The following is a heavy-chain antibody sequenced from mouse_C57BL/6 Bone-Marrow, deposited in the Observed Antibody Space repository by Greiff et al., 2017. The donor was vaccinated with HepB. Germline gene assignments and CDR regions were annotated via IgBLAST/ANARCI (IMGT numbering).Heavy chain of an antibody. Sequence: EVKLVESGGGLVKPGGSLKLSCAASGFTFSSYAMSWVRQTPEKRLEWVATISDGGSYTYYPDNVKGRFTISRDNAKNNRYLQMSHLKSEDTAMYYCARPSYYNYCDYWGQGTTLTVSS. CDR3: ARPSYYNYCDY. D-gene: IGHD2-12*01. V-gene: IGHV5-4*03. J-gene: IGHJ2*01. CDR2: ISDGGSYT. CDR1: GFTFSSYA.